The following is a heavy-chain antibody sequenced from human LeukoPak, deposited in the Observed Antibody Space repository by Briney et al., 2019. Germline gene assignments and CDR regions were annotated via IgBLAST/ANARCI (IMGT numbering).Heavy chain of an antibody. V-gene: IGHV3-21*01. CDR2: ISSSSTYR. Sequence: GGSLRLSCAASGFTFSSYSMSWVRQAPGKGLEWVSSISSSSTYRYYADSLKGRFTISRDNAKNSPYLQMNSLRAEVTAVYYCVAAADTRGFVYYYYGLDVWGQGTTVTVSS. D-gene: IGHD6-13*01. J-gene: IGHJ6*02. CDR3: VAAADTRGFVYYYYGLDV. CDR1: GFTFSSYS.